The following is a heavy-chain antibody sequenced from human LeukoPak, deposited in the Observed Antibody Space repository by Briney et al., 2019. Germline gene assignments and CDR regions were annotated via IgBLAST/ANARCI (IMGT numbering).Heavy chain of an antibody. CDR2: ISAYNGNT. J-gene: IGHJ4*02. CDR3: ERDGTQEIYFDY. CDR1: GYTFTSYG. Sequence: ASVKVSCKASGYTFTSYGISWVRQAPGQGLEWMGWISAYNGNTNYAQKLQGRVTMTTDTSTSTAYMELRSLGSDDTAVYYCERDGTQEIYFDYWGQGTLVTVSS. V-gene: IGHV1-18*01. D-gene: IGHD1-26*01.